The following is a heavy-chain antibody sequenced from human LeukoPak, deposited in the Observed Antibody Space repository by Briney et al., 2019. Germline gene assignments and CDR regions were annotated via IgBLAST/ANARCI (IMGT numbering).Heavy chain of an antibody. CDR3: ARDHYDILTGYSDWFDP. J-gene: IGHJ5*02. V-gene: IGHV4-39*07. D-gene: IGHD3-9*01. CDR1: GGSISSSSYY. Sequence: SETLSLTCTVSGGSISSSSYYWGWIRQPPGKGLEWIGSIYYSGSTYYNPSLKSRVTISVDTSKNQFSLKLSSVTAADTAVYYCARDHYDILTGYSDWFDPWGQGTLVTVSS. CDR2: IYYSGST.